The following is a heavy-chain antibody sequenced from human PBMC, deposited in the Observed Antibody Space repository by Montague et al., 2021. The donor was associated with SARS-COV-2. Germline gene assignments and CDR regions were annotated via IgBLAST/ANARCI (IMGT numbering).Heavy chain of an antibody. CDR3: ARRPSSGWSLDY. D-gene: IGHD6-19*01. CDR1: AGSINNHY. Sequence: SETLSLTCTVSAGSINNHYRSWIRQTPGKELEWIAYVYFSGTASYNPSLKSRVTISVDTSRNQFSLQLTSVTAADTAVYYCARRPSSGWSLDYWGQGTQVSVSS. V-gene: IGHV4-59*08. J-gene: IGHJ4*02. CDR2: VYFSGTA.